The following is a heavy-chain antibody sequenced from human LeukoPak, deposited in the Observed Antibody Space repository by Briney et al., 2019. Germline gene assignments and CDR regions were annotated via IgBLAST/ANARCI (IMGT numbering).Heavy chain of an antibody. CDR2: ISVSGGST. J-gene: IGHJ4*02. D-gene: IGHD6-19*01. Sequence: PGGSLRLSCAASGFTFNNYAMSWVRQAPGKGLEWVSAISVSGGSTYYADSVKGRFTISRDNSKNTLYLQMDSLRAEDTAVYYCAKRIPVVGPYFDYWGQGTLVTVSS. CDR3: AKRIPVVGPYFDY. V-gene: IGHV3-23*01. CDR1: GFTFNNYA.